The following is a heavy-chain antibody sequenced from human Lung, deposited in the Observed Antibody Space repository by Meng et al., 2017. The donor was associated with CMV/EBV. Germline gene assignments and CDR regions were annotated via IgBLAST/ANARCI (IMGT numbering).Heavy chain of an antibody. CDR2: MNPNSGNT. V-gene: IGHV1-8*01. J-gene: IGHJ5*02. Sequence: ASXXVSXKASGYTFTSYDISWVRQATGQGLEWMGWMNPNSGNTAYSPKFQGRLTMTRNTSINTAYMDLSSLRSEDTAIYYCTRGRGSTHKGNWFDPLGQGXLVTVSS. CDR1: GYTFTSYD. D-gene: IGHD3-10*01. CDR3: TRGRGSTHKGNWFDP.